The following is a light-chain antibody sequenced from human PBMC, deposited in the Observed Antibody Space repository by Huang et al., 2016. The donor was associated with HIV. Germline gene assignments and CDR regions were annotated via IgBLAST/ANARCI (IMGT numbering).Light chain of an antibody. J-gene: IGKJ4*01. CDR3: QQYDKWPPGLT. V-gene: IGKV3D-15*01. CDR2: ETS. CDR1: QNVRNN. Sequence: EIMMTQSPATLSVSPGGRATLSCRASQNVRNNLAWYQQKTGQAPRLLIDETSTGAAGIPARFSGSGSATDFTLTISGLQSEDFAIYYCQQYDKWPPGLTFGGGTKVEI.